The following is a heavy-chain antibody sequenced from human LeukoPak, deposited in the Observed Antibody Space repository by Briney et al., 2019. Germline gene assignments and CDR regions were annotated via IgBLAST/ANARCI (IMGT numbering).Heavy chain of an antibody. CDR3: ARAYGDYDDIYYYMDV. CDR2: ISSSSSTI. CDR1: GFTFSSYS. J-gene: IGHJ6*03. Sequence: PGGSLRLSCAASGFTFSSYSMNWVRQAPGKGLEWVSYISSSSSTIYYADSVKGRFTISRDNAKNSLYLQMNSLRAEDTAVYYCARAYGDYDDIYYYMDVWGKGTTVTISS. D-gene: IGHD4-17*01. V-gene: IGHV3-48*01.